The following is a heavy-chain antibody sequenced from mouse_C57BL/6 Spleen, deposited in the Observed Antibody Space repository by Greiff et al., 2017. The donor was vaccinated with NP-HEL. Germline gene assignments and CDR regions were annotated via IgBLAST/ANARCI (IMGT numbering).Heavy chain of an antibody. Sequence: QVQLQQPGAELVKPGASVKLSCKASGYTFTSYWMHWVKQRPGQGLEWIGMIHPNSGSTNYTEKFKSKATLTVDKSSSTAYMQLSSLTSEDSAVYYCARDLLPGLYAMDYWGQGTSVTVSS. D-gene: IGHD3-1*01. J-gene: IGHJ4*01. CDR1: GYTFTSYW. CDR3: ARDLLPGLYAMDY. CDR2: IHPNSGST. V-gene: IGHV1-64*01.